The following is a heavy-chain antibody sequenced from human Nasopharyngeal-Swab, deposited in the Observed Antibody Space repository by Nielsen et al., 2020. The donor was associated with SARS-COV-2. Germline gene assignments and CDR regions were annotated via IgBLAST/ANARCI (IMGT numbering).Heavy chain of an antibody. J-gene: IGHJ4*02. CDR1: GFIFSGSA. Sequence: GGSLRLSCAASGFIFSGSAMHWVRQASGKGLEWVGRIGDKDHNYATTYGAAVKGRFTTSRDDSKNTAFLQMDSLKTEDTALYYCTTDYYFDYWGQGTLVTVSS. V-gene: IGHV3-73*01. CDR3: TTDYYFDY. CDR2: IGDKDHNYAT.